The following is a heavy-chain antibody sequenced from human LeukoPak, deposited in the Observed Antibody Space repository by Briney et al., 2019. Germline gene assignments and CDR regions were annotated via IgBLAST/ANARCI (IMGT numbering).Heavy chain of an antibody. Sequence: GESLKISCKGSRYSFTSYWIGWVRQMPGKGLEWMGIIYPGDSDTRYSPSFQGQVTISADKSISTAYLQWSSLKASDTAMYYCATLKSTMIVVGWFDPWGQGTLVTVSS. CDR3: ATLKSTMIVVGWFDP. CDR2: IYPGDSDT. CDR1: RYSFTSYW. D-gene: IGHD3-22*01. V-gene: IGHV5-51*01. J-gene: IGHJ5*02.